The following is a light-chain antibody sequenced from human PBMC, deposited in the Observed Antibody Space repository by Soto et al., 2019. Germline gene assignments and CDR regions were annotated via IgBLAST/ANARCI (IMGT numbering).Light chain of an antibody. Sequence: IQMTQSPSSLSASVGDRVTITCRASQSIGSWLAWYQQKPGRAPNLLIYRAYSLESGVPSRFSGSGSGTEFTLTISSLQPDDFATYYCQHYNSYSEAFGQGTKVDI. CDR3: QHYNSYSEA. V-gene: IGKV1-5*03. CDR1: QSIGSW. J-gene: IGKJ1*01. CDR2: RAY.